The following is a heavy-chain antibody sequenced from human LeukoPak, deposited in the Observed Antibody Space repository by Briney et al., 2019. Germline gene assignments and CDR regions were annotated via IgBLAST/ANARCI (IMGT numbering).Heavy chain of an antibody. D-gene: IGHD1-26*01. V-gene: IGHV3-23*01. CDR3: AKSGEFDPWYFDL. J-gene: IGHJ2*01. CDR1: GFTFSSYT. CDR2: ISGSGGST. Sequence: GGSLRLSCAASGFTFSSYTMSWVRQAPGEGLEWVSAISGSGGSTYYADSVKGRFTISRDNSKNTLYLQMNSLRAEDTAVYYCAKSGEFDPWYFDLWGRGTLVTVSS.